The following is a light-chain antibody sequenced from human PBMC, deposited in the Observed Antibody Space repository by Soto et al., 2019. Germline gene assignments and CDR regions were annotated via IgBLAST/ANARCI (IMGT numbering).Light chain of an antibody. CDR3: QQYYSYPVT. Sequence: AIRMTQSPSSFSASTGDRVTITCRASQGISSYLAWYQQKPGKAPKLLIYAASTLQSGVPSRFSGSGSGTDFTLPISCLQSEDFATYYCQQYYSYPVTFGGGTKVEIK. CDR2: AAS. V-gene: IGKV1-8*01. CDR1: QGISSY. J-gene: IGKJ4*01.